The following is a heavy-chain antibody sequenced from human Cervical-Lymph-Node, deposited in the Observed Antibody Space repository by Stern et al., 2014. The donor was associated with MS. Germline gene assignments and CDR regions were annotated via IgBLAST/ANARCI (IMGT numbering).Heavy chain of an antibody. V-gene: IGHV7-4-1*02. D-gene: IGHD6-19*01. CDR1: GYTFTNYA. CDR3: ATSSAWSNFEF. J-gene: IGHJ4*02. Sequence: VQLVQSGSELKNPGASVKVSCKASGYTFTNYALNWVRQAPGQGLEWMGWINTATGDPAYAQAFTGRFVFSLDTSVTTAYLQISSLKAEDTAVYYCATSSAWSNFEFWGQGTLVTVPS. CDR2: INTATGDP.